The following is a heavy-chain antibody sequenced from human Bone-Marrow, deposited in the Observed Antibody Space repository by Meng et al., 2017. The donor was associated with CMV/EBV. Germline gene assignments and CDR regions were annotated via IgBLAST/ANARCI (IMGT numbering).Heavy chain of an antibody. J-gene: IGHJ4*02. V-gene: IGHV3-21*01. Sequence: LSCASSGVTFSSYSMNWVRQAPGKGLEWVSSISSSSSYISYADSVKGRFTISRDNAKNSLYLQMNSLRAEDTAVYYCARVQGIPDYWGQGTLVTVSS. CDR1: GVTFSSYS. CDR3: ARVQGIPDY. CDR2: ISSSSSYI. D-gene: IGHD2-21*01.